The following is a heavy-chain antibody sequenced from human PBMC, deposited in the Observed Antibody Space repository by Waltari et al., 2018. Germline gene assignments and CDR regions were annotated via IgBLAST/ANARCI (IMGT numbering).Heavy chain of an antibody. CDR3: ARMWIQLWYEGGNFDY. J-gene: IGHJ4*02. D-gene: IGHD5-18*01. Sequence: QLQLQESGPGLVKPSETLSLTCTVSGGSISSSSYYWGWIRQPPGKGLEWIGCIYYSGSTYYNPSLKSRVTISVDTSKNQFSLKLSSVTAADTAVYYCARMWIQLWYEGGNFDYWGQGTLVTVSS. CDR2: IYYSGST. CDR1: GGSISSSSYY. V-gene: IGHV4-39*01.